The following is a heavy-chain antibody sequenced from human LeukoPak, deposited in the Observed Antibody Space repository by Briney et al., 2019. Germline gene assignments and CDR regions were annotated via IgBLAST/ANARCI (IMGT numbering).Heavy chain of an antibody. V-gene: IGHV1-24*01. J-gene: IGHJ4*02. CDR3: ARESPDSFYFDY. CDR1: GYTLTELS. D-gene: IGHD1-14*01. Sequence: ASVKVSCKVSGYTLTELSMHWVRQAPGKGLEWMGGFDPEDGETIYAQKFQGRVTMTEDTSTDTAYMELSSLRFEDTAMYYCARESPDSFYFDYWGQGTLVTVSS. CDR2: FDPEDGET.